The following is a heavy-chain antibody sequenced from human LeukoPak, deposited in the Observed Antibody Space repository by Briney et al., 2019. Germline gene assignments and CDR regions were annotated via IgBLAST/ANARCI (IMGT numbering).Heavy chain of an antibody. Sequence: SETPSLTCTVSGGSISSYYWSWIRQPPGKGLEWIGYIYYSGSTNYNPSLKSRVTISVDTSKNQFSLKLSSVTAADTAVYYCARGYGDYAYWGQGTLVTVSS. CDR3: ARGYGDYAY. CDR2: IYYSGST. V-gene: IGHV4-59*01. CDR1: GGSISSYY. D-gene: IGHD4-17*01. J-gene: IGHJ4*02.